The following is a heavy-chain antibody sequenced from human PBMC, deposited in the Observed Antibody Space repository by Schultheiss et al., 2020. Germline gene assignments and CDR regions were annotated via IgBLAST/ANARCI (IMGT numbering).Heavy chain of an antibody. CDR1: GYTFTAYY. V-gene: IGHV1-2*06. D-gene: IGHD3-3*01. CDR3: AMGTAKLEWLSYFDY. J-gene: IGHJ4*02. CDR2: IDPGNGAT. Sequence: ASVKVSCKASGYTFTAYYMHWVRQAPGQGLEWMGRIDPGNGATNYAQKFQGRVTMTRDTSISTAYMELSSLRSEDTAVYYCAMGTAKLEWLSYFDYWGQGTLVTVSS.